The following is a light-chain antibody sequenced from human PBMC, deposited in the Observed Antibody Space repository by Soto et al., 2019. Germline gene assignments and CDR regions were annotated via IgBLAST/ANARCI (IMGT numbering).Light chain of an antibody. Sequence: DIQMTQSPSSVSASVGDRVTITCRASQIINKWLAWYQQKPGKAPTLLIYAASTLQSGVPSRFSGSGSGAEFTLTISSLQPEDFATYYCQQANSFPFTFGPGTTVDIK. V-gene: IGKV1-12*02. CDR2: AAS. CDR3: QQANSFPFT. CDR1: QIINKW. J-gene: IGKJ3*01.